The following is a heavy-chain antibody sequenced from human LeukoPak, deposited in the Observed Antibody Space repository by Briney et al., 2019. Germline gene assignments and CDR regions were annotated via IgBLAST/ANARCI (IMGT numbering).Heavy chain of an antibody. D-gene: IGHD2-21*02. CDR3: AKDRCGGDCYPLYYYGMDV. V-gene: IGHV3-73*01. CDR2: IRSKANSYAT. CDR1: GFTFSGSA. J-gene: IGHJ6*02. Sequence: GGSLRLSCAGSGFTFSGSAMHWVRQTSGKGLEWVGCIRSKANSYATAYAASVKGRFTISRDDSKNTAYLQMNSLRAEDTAVYYCAKDRCGGDCYPLYYYGMDVWGQGTTVTVSS.